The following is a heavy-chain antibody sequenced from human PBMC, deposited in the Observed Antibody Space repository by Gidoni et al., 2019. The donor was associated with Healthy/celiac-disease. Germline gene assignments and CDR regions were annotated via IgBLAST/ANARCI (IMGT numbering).Heavy chain of an antibody. J-gene: IGHJ4*02. CDR1: GFTFSSYG. D-gene: IGHD6-13*01. CDR2: ISYDGSNK. CDR3: AKDTGSVAAAGTGSDY. V-gene: IGHV3-30*18. Sequence: QVQLVESGGGVVQPGRSLRLSCAASGFTFSSYGMHWVRQAPGKGLEWVAVISYDGSNKYYADSVKGRFTISRDNSKNTLYLQMNSLRAEDTAVYYCAKDTGSVAAAGTGSDYWGQGTLVTVSS.